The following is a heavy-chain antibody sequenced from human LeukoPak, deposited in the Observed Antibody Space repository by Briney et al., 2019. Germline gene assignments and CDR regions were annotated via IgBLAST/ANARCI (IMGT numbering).Heavy chain of an antibody. D-gene: IGHD3-9*01. CDR1: GDSFSSYY. CDR2: LYASGST. CDR3: ARETKGRHDMLTGYYHNYHYGLDV. J-gene: IGHJ6*02. Sequence: SETLSLTCTVSGDSFSSYYWNWIRQPAGKGLEWIGRLYASGSTKYNPSLKSRVTMSVDTSKNQFSLVLRSVTAADTAVYYCARETKGRHDMLTGYYHNYHYGLDVWGQGTTVTVS. V-gene: IGHV4-4*07.